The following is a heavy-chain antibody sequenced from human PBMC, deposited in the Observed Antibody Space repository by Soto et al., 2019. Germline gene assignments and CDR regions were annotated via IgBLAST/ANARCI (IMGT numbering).Heavy chain of an antibody. V-gene: IGHV1-46*01. D-gene: IGHD3-16*01. CDR1: GFSFSDYF. CDR2: INPSGGST. Sequence: ASVKVSCKASGFSFSDYFMHWVRQAPGQGLEWMGIINPSGGSTSYAQKFQGRVTMTRDTSTSTVYMELSSLRSEDTAVYYCARGLSPGGGAFDYWGQGTLVTVSS. CDR3: ARGLSPGGGAFDY. J-gene: IGHJ4*02.